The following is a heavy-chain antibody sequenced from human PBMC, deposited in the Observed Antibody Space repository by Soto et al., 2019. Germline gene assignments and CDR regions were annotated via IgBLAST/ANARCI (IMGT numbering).Heavy chain of an antibody. J-gene: IGHJ6*02. Sequence: PGGSLRLSCAASGFTFDDYAMHWVRQAPGKGLEWVSGISWNSGSIGYADSVKGRFTISRDNAKNSLYLQMNSLRAKDTALYYCAKDTMGPAAIPDSDYYYGMDVWGQGTTVTVSS. CDR3: AKDTMGPAAIPDSDYYYGMDV. CDR2: ISWNSGSI. V-gene: IGHV3-9*01. D-gene: IGHD2-2*02. CDR1: GFTFDDYA.